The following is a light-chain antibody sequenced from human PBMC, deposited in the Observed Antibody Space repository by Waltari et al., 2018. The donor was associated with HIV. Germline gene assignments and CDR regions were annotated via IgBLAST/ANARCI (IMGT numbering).Light chain of an antibody. J-gene: IGLJ1*01. CDR2: EGS. V-gene: IGLV2-23*03. CDR1: DSDVGSYNL. Sequence: QSALTQPASVSGSPGQSITISCTGTDSDVGSYNLVSWYQQHPGKAPKLMIYEGSKRPSVVSNRFSGSKSCNTASLTISGLQAEDEADYYCSSYAGSNTFVFGTGTKVTVL. CDR3: SSYAGSNTFV.